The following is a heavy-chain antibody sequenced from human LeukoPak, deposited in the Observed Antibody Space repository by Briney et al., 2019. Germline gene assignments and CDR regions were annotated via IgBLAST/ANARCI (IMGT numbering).Heavy chain of an antibody. J-gene: IGHJ3*02. Sequence: SVKVSCKASGGTFSSYTISWVRQAPGQGLEWMGGIIRIFGTANYAQRFQGRVSTTTDESTSTAYMELSSLRSEDTAVYYCARATYYYDNDAFDIWGQGTMVTVSS. CDR3: ARATYYYDNDAFDI. CDR2: IIRIFGTA. CDR1: GGTFSSYT. V-gene: IGHV1-69*05. D-gene: IGHD3-22*01.